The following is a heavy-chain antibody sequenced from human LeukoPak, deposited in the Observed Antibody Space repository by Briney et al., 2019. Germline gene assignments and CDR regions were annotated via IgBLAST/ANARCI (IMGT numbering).Heavy chain of an antibody. Sequence: SETLSLTCAVYGGSFSGYYWSWIRQPPGKGLXXXXXXXXXGSTNYNPSLKSRVTISVDTSKNQFSLKLSSVTAADTAVYYCARRPRYYYGSGSYYEVYFDYWGQGTLVTVSS. CDR3: ARRPRYYYGSGSYYEVYFDY. D-gene: IGHD3-10*01. CDR2: XXXXGST. CDR1: GGSFSGYY. V-gene: IGHV4-34*01. J-gene: IGHJ4*02.